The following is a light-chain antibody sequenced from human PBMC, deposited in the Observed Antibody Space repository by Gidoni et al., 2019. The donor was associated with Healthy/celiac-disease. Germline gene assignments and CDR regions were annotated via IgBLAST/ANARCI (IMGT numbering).Light chain of an antibody. J-gene: IGLJ2*01. CDR3: QAWDSSVV. CDR1: KLGDKY. CDR2: QDS. Sequence: SYERTQPPSVTVSTGQTASITCSGDKLGDKYACWYQQKPGQSPVLVIYQDSKRPSGIPERFSGSNSGNTATLTIRGTQAMDEADYYCQAWDSSVVFGGGTKLTVL. V-gene: IGLV3-1*01.